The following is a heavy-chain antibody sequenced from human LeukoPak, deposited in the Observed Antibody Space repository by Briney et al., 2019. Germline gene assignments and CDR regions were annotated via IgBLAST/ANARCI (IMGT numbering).Heavy chain of an antibody. D-gene: IGHD5-18*01. CDR3: ARAGYGLPLDY. CDR1: GFTFSSYA. Sequence: GGSLRLSCAASGFTFSSYAMHWVRQAPGKGLEYVSAISSNGGSTYYANSVKGRFTISRDNSKNTLYLQMGSLRAEDMAVYYCARAGYGLPLDYWGQGTLVTVSS. J-gene: IGHJ4*02. V-gene: IGHV3-64*01. CDR2: ISSNGGST.